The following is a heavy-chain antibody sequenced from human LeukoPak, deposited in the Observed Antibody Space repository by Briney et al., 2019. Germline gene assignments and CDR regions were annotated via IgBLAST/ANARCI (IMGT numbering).Heavy chain of an antibody. D-gene: IGHD6-13*01. CDR1: GGSISSYY. J-gene: IGHJ5*02. CDR3: ARALPLAAAGTDWFDP. CDR2: IYYSGST. V-gene: IGHV4-59*01. Sequence: SETLSLTCTVSGGSISSYYWSWIRQPPGKGLEWIGYIYYSGSTNYNPSLKSRVTISVDTSKNQLSLKLSSVTAADTAVYYCARALPLAAAGTDWFDPWGQGTLVTVSS.